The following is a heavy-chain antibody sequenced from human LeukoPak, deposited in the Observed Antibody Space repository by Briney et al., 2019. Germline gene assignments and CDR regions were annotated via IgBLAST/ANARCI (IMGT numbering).Heavy chain of an antibody. Sequence: PGGSLRLSCAASRFTFSSYEMNWVRQAPGKGLEWVSYISSSGSTIYYADSVKGRFTISRDNAKNSLYLQMNSLRAEDTAVYYCARESRRGAFDIWGQGTMVTVSS. V-gene: IGHV3-48*03. D-gene: IGHD3-10*01. J-gene: IGHJ3*02. CDR3: ARESRRGAFDI. CDR1: RFTFSSYE. CDR2: ISSSGSTI.